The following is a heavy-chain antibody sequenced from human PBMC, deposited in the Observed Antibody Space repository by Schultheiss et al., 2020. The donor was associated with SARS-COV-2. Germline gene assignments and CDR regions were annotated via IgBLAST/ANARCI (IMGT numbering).Heavy chain of an antibody. D-gene: IGHD5-24*01. CDR3: VKEGEEMGTS. J-gene: IGHJ4*02. V-gene: IGHV3-7*03. Sequence: GESLKISCTASGFTFSSYNMNWVRQAPGKGLEWVANIKQDGSVKHYVASVRGRFIASRDNAKNSLDLQMNSLRVDDTAVYYCVKEGEEMGTSWGQGTLVTVSS. CDR2: IKQDGSVK. CDR1: GFTFSSYN.